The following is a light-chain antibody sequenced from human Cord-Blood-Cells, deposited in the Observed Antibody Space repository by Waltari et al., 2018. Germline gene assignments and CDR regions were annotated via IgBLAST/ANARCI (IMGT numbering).Light chain of an antibody. V-gene: IGLV2-11*01. J-gene: IGLJ3*02. Sequence: QSALTQPRSVSGSPGQSVTLSCTGTSRDLGGYNYVSWYQQHPGKAPKLMIYDVSKRPSGVPDRFSGSKSGNTASLTISGRQAEDEADYYCCSYAGSYTWVFGGGTKLTVL. CDR2: DVS. CDR1: SRDLGGYNY. CDR3: CSYAGSYTWV.